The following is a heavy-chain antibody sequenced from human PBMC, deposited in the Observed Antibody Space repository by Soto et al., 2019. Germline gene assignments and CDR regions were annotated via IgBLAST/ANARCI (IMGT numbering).Heavy chain of an antibody. Sequence: SETLSLTCAVYGGSFSGYYWTWIRQPPGTGLEWIGEINHSGSTNYNPSLKSRVTISVDRSKNQFSLKLSSVTAADTAVYYCTDMLGQWLPRDWGQGTVVT. CDR1: GGSFSGYY. CDR2: INHSGST. CDR3: TDMLGQWLPRD. V-gene: IGHV4-34*01. D-gene: IGHD6-19*01. J-gene: IGHJ4*02.